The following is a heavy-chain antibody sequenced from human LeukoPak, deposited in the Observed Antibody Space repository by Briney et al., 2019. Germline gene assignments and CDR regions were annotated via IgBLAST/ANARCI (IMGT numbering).Heavy chain of an antibody. CDR1: GYTFTSYY. Sequence: ASVKVSCKASGYTFTSYYMHWVRQAPGQGLEWMGIINPIGGSTSYAQKFQGRVTMTRDTSTSTVYMELSSLRSEDTAVYYCARVGVSGRIAAAGTHFQHWGQGTLVTVSS. CDR2: INPIGGST. CDR3: ARVGVSGRIAAAGTHFQH. J-gene: IGHJ1*01. V-gene: IGHV1-46*01. D-gene: IGHD6-13*01.